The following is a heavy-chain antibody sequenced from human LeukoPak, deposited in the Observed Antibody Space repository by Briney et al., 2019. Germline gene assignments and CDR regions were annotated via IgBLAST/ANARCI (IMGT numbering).Heavy chain of an antibody. D-gene: IGHD3-10*01. CDR2: INPNSGGT. CDR3: ARDQGGEGDPYDAFDI. V-gene: IGHV1-2*02. J-gene: IGHJ3*02. Sequence: ASVKVSCKASGYTFTGYYMHWVRQAPGQGLEWMGWINPNSGGTNYAQKFQGRVTMTRDTSISTAYMELSRLRSDDTAVYYCARDQGGEGDPYDAFDIWGQGTMVTVSS. CDR1: GYTFTGYY.